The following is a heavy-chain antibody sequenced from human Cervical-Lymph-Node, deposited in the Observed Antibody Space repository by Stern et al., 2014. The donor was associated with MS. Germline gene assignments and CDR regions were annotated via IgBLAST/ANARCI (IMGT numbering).Heavy chain of an antibody. CDR3: ARWSVACDS. V-gene: IGHV5-51*03. CDR1: GYRFINNW. J-gene: IGHJ4*02. CDR2: IYPGDSDV. D-gene: IGHD2-21*01. Sequence: EVQLVESGAEVRKPGDSLKISCKTSGYRFINNWIAWVRQVPGKGLEWIGIIYPGDSDVRYSPSFQGQVPISVDKSISPAYLQWSSLKASDTAVYYCARWSVACDSWGQGALTTVSS.